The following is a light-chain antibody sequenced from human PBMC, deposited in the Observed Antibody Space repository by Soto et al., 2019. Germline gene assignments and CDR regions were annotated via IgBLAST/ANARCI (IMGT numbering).Light chain of an antibody. V-gene: IGKV1-17*01. Sequence: DIQMTQSPSSLSASVGDRVTITCRASQGIRNDLGWYQQKPGKAPKRLIYAASSLQSGVPSRFSGSGSGTEFALTISSLQPDDFATYYCQQYNSYSMWTCGQGTKVDIK. CDR2: AAS. CDR1: QGIRND. CDR3: QQYNSYSMWT. J-gene: IGKJ1*01.